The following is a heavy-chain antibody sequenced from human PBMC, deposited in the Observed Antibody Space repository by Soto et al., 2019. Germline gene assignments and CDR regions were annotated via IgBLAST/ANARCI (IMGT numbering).Heavy chain of an antibody. CDR3: ARLNIVVVPAAIYYYGMDV. CDR1: GGTFSSYA. J-gene: IGHJ6*02. D-gene: IGHD2-2*01. V-gene: IGHV1-69*06. CDR2: IIPIFGTA. Sequence: SVKVSCKASGGTFSSYAISWVRQAPGQGLEWMGGIIPIFGTANYAQKFQGRVTITADKSTSTAYMELSSLRSEDTAVYYCARLNIVVVPAAIYYYGMDVWGQGTTVTVSS.